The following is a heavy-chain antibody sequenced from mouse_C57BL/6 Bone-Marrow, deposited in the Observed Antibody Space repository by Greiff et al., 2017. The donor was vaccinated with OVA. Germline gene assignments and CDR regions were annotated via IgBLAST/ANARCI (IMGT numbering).Heavy chain of an antibody. J-gene: IGHJ2*01. V-gene: IGHV1-66*01. CDR2: IYPGSGNT. D-gene: IGHD1-1*01. Sequence: VQLQESGPELVKPGASVKISCKASGYSFTSYYIHWVKQRPGQGLEWIGWIYPGSGNTKYNEKFKGKATLTADTSSSTAYMQLSSLTSEDSAVYYCARGITTTFDYWGQGTTLTVSS. CDR1: GYSFTSYY. CDR3: ARGITTTFDY.